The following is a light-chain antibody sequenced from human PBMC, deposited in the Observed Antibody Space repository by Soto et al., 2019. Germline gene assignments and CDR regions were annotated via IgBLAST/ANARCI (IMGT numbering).Light chain of an antibody. CDR2: ATY. CDR1: QSINNY. CDR3: QQYDTFPRT. J-gene: IGKJ1*01. Sequence: DIQMTQSPSSLSASVGDRVTITCRASQSINNYVAWFQQKPGRAPKSLIYATYNLQSGVPSKFSASGSGTEFTLTISSLQPEDFATYYCQQYDTFPRTFGQGTKVEI. V-gene: IGKV1-16*02.